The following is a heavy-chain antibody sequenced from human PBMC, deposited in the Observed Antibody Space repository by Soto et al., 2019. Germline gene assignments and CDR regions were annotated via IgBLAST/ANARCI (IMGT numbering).Heavy chain of an antibody. CDR1: GFTFSSYG. CDR3: AKDGERSGSDY. J-gene: IGHJ4*02. Sequence: GGSLRLSCAASGFTFSSYGMHWVRQAPGEGLEWVAVISYDGSNKYYADSVKGRFTISRDNSKNTLYLQMNSLRAEDTAVYYCAKDGERSGSDYWGQGTLVTVSS. V-gene: IGHV3-30*18. CDR2: ISYDGSNK. D-gene: IGHD5-12*01.